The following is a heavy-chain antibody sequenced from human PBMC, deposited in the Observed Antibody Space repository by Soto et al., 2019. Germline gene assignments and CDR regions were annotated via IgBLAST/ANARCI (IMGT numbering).Heavy chain of an antibody. D-gene: IGHD2-2*01. V-gene: IGHV6-1*01. J-gene: IGHJ6*02. CDR1: GASVSSKSAA. CDR2: TYFRSKWYN. CDR3: GTFLSTTSPDV. Sequence: SQTLSLTCAISGASVSSKSAALNLIMQSPSRGLEWLGRTYFRSKWYNDYAVSVKGRITINPDTSKNQFSLQLNSVTPEDTAVYYCGTFLSTTSPDVWGQGTTVTVSS.